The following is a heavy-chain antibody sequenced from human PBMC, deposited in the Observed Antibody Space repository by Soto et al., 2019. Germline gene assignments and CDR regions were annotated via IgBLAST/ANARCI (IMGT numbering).Heavy chain of an antibody. CDR3: ARDLLPGYSGYDYLGWFDP. CDR1: GFTFSSYS. J-gene: IGHJ5*02. Sequence: EVQLVESGGGLVKPGGSLRLSCAASGFTFSSYSMNWVRQAPGKGLEWVSSIGSSSSYIYYADSVKGRFTISRDNAKNSLYLQMNSLRAEDTAVYYCARDLLPGYSGYDYLGWFDPWGQGTLVTVSS. V-gene: IGHV3-21*01. CDR2: IGSSSSYI. D-gene: IGHD5-12*01.